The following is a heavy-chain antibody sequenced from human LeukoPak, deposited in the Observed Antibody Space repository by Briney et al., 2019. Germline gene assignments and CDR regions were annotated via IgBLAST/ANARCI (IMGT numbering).Heavy chain of an antibody. J-gene: IGHJ4*02. CDR2: IYYSGST. D-gene: IGHD1-26*01. Sequence: PSETLSLTCTVSGGSISSYYWGWIRQPPGKGLEWIGSIYYSGSTYYNPSLKSRVTISVDTSKNQFSLKLSSVTAADTAIYYCVRGGTYYLPYWGQGILVTVSS. V-gene: IGHV4-39*07. CDR1: GGSISSYY. CDR3: VRGGTYYLPY.